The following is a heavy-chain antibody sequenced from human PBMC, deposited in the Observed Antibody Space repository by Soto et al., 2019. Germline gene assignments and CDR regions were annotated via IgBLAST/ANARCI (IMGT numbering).Heavy chain of an antibody. CDR1: GLTVSRYS. CDR3: AKKVNSGPGSQYFDY. CDR2: FRTSGDGGTT. D-gene: IGHD3-10*01. Sequence: SLRLYCPASGLTVSRYSMSCVRQAPGKWLEWVSGFRTSGDGGTTYYADSVKGRFTISRDNSKNMLFLQMNSLRAEDTAIYYCAKKVNSGPGSQYFDYWGQGTLVTVSS. J-gene: IGHJ4*02. V-gene: IGHV3-23*01.